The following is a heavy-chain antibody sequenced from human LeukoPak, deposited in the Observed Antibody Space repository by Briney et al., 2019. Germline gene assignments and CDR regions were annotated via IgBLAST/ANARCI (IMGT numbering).Heavy chain of an antibody. CDR3: ARDRGESFDY. V-gene: IGHV1-18*01. CDR2: ISAYNGNT. CDR1: GYTFTSYG. Sequence: GASVKVSFKGSGYTFTSYGISWVGQGPGQGLEWMGWISAYNGNTNYAQKLQGRVTMTTDTSTSTAYMELRSLRSDDTAVYYCARDRGESFDYWGQGTLVTVSS. D-gene: IGHD3-16*01. J-gene: IGHJ4*02.